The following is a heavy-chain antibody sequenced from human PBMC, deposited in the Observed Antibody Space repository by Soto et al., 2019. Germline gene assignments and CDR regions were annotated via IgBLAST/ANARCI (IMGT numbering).Heavy chain of an antibody. Sequence: ESGGGLVQPGGSLRLSCAASGFTFSSYAMNWVRQAPGKGLEWVSAISGSGGTTFYADSVKGRFTISRDNSKNTLYLQVDSLRAEGSAVYYCAKDGVVDSGRYSARDYFYYWGQGTLVTVSS. D-gene: IGHD1-26*01. CDR1: GFTFSSYA. V-gene: IGHV3-23*01. CDR2: ISGSGGTT. J-gene: IGHJ4*02. CDR3: AKDGVVDSGRYSARDYFYY.